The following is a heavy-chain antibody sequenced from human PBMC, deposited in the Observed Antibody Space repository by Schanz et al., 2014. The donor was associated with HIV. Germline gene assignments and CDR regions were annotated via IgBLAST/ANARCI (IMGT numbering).Heavy chain of an antibody. D-gene: IGHD3-3*01. CDR3: AKDQGYDFWSGYYNYYDMDV. CDR1: GFTFSTYA. Sequence: EVQLLESGGGLVQPGGSLRLSCAASGFTFSTYAMSWVRQAPGKGLEWVSAISGSGVNTYYADSVKGRFTISRDNSKNTLYLQMNSLRAEDTAVYYCAKDQGYDFWSGYYNYYDMDVWGQGTTVTVSS. J-gene: IGHJ6*02. V-gene: IGHV3-23*01. CDR2: ISGSGVNT.